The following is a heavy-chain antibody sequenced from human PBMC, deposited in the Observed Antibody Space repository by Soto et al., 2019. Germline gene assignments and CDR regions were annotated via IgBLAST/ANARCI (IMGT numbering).Heavy chain of an antibody. J-gene: IGHJ6*03. CDR1: GDSVSSNSAA. Sequence: SQTLSLTCAISGDSVSSNSAAWNWIRQSPSRGLEWLGRTYYRSKWYNDYAVSVKSRITINPDTSKNQFSLQLNSVTPEDTAVYYCARAKSSSYYYYYYYMDVWGKGTTVTVAS. CDR2: TYYRSKWYN. D-gene: IGHD6-6*01. V-gene: IGHV6-1*01. CDR3: ARAKSSSYYYYYYYMDV.